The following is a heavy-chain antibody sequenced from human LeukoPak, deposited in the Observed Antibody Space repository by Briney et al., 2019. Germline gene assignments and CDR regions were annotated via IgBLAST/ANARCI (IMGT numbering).Heavy chain of an antibody. D-gene: IGHD3-16*01. CDR1: GYTFTSYD. V-gene: IGHV1-8*01. J-gene: IGHJ3*02. CDR2: MNPNSGNT. Sequence: GASVKVSCKASGYTFTSYDINWVRQATGQGLEWMGWMNPNSGNTGYAQKFQGKVTMTRNTSISTAYMELSSLRSEDTAVYYCARVFTGDDAFDIWGQGTMVTVSS. CDR3: ARVFTGDDAFDI.